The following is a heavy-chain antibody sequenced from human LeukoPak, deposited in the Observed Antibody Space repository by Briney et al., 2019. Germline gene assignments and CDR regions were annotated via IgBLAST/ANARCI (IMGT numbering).Heavy chain of an antibody. CDR3: ARMGGSDGY. CDR1: GFTFGSYW. J-gene: IGHJ4*02. D-gene: IGHD1-26*01. Sequence: GGSLRLSCAASGFTFGSYWVGWVRHAPGKGLEWVVNIKQDGGEQYYADPVQGRFTVSRDNAKKSLYLQMNSLRPEGTAVYYCARMGGSDGYWGQGTLVTVSS. CDR2: IKQDGGEQ. V-gene: IGHV3-7*01.